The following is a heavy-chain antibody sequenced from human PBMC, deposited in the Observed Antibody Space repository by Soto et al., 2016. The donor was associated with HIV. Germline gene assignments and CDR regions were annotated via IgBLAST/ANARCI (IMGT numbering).Heavy chain of an antibody. CDR1: GFTVSINY. Sequence: EVQLVESGGGLVQPGGSLRLSCAVSGFTVSINYMTWVRQAPGKGLEWVSVIYYADSVKGRFTISRDNSKNTLYLQMNSLRAEDTAVYYCARDRRDYYGSGPAYTGMDVWGQGTTVTVSS. CDR2: I. J-gene: IGHJ6*02. D-gene: IGHD3-10*01. V-gene: IGHV3-66*01. CDR3: ARDRRDYYGSGPAYTGMDV.